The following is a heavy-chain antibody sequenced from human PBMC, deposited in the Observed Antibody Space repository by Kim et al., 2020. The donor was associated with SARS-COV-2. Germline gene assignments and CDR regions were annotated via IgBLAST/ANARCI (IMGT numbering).Heavy chain of an antibody. CDR2: ISSSSSTI. J-gene: IGHJ4*02. D-gene: IGHD6-13*01. V-gene: IGHV3-48*02. CDR3: ARVVGGIAAAGHFDY. Sequence: GGSLRLSCAASGFTFSSYSMNWVRQAPGKGLEWVSYISSSSSTIYYADSVKGRFTISRDNAKNSLYLQMNSLRDEDTAVYYCARVVGGIAAAGHFDYWGQGTLVTVSS. CDR1: GFTFSSYS.